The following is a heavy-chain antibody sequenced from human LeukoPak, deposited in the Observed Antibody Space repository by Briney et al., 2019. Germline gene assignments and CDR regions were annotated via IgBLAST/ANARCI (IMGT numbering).Heavy chain of an antibody. CDR2: INAGNGNT. CDR3: ARDVLSYQLLSATDYYYYGMDV. J-gene: IGHJ6*04. D-gene: IGHD2-2*01. V-gene: IGHV1-3*01. CDR1: GYTFTNYA. Sequence: VEVSCKASGYTFTNYAMHWVRQAPGQRLEWMGWINAGNGNTKYSQKFQGRVTITRDTYASTAYMELSSLRSEDTAVYYCARDVLSYQLLSATDYYYYGMDVWGKGTMVTVSS.